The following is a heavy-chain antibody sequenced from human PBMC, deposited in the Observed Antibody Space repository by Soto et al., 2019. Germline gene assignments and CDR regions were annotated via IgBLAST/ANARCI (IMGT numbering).Heavy chain of an antibody. J-gene: IGHJ5*02. V-gene: IGHV3-23*01. CDR1: GFTFSSYA. CDR3: AKALGPGGPGNWFDP. D-gene: IGHD3-10*01. Sequence: EVQLLESGGGLVQPGGSLRLSCAASGFTFSSYAMSWVRQAPGKGLEWISAISGSGDITYYADSVKGRFTTSRDNSKNTLYLQMNSLRAEDTAVYYCAKALGPGGPGNWFDPWGQGTLVTVSS. CDR2: ISGSGDIT.